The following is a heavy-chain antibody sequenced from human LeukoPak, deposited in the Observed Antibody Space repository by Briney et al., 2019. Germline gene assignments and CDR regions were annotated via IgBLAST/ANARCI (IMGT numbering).Heavy chain of an antibody. Sequence: SETLSLTCTVSGDSISSSSAYWGWIRQPPGKGLEWIGSIYYSKNTYYNPSLKSRVTISADTSKNQFSLTLGSVSATDTAVYYCVSPRGFSYGYFDYWGQGTLVTVSS. CDR2: IYYSKNT. CDR3: VSPRGFSYGYFDY. D-gene: IGHD5-18*01. V-gene: IGHV4-39*01. CDR1: GDSISSSSAY. J-gene: IGHJ4*02.